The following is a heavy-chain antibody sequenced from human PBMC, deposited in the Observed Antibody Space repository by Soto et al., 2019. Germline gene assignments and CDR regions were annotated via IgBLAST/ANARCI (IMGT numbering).Heavy chain of an antibody. CDR1: GYTFTSYA. J-gene: IGHJ5*02. V-gene: IGHV1-3*01. CDR2: INAGNGNT. CDR3: SRDDHPPLLWFGSLGEKTEKNWFDP. D-gene: IGHD3-10*01. Sequence: SVKVSCTASGYTFTSYARHWVRQAPGQRLEWMGWINAGNGNTIYSQKFQGRVTITRDTSASTAYMEPSSLRSEDTAVYYCSRDDHPPLLWFGSLGEKTEKNWFDPWGQGTLVTVSS.